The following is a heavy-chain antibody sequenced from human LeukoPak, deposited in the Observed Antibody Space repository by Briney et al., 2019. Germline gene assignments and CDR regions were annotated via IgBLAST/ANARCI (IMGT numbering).Heavy chain of an antibody. Sequence: PGGSLRLSCTASVFRFSGSGMLWVRQAPGKGLEWVAFIRYDGTNKYYADSVKARFTISRDNSKNTIYVQMNSVRAEDSAVYYCAKTLGTSGYSDYWGQGTLVTVSS. J-gene: IGHJ4*02. CDR3: AKTLGTSGYSDY. V-gene: IGHV3-30*02. CDR1: VFRFSGSG. CDR2: IRYDGTNK. D-gene: IGHD3-22*01.